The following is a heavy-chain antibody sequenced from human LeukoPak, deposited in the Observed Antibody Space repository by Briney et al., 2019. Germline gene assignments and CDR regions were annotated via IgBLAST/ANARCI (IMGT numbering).Heavy chain of an antibody. J-gene: IGHJ4*02. D-gene: IGHD6-25*01. Sequence: GGSLRLSCTASGFTFSNYGMHWVRQVPGKGLEWVAFIRYDGSNKYYADSVKGRFTISRDNSKNTLYMQMNSLRAEDTAVYYCATDQRHYFDYWGQGTLVTVSS. CDR2: IRYDGSNK. CDR3: ATDQRHYFDY. CDR1: GFTFSNYG. V-gene: IGHV3-30*02.